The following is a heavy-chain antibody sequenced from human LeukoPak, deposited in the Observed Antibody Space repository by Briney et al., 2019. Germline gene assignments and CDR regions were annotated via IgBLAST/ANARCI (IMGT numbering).Heavy chain of an antibody. CDR1: GYTFTGYY. CDR2: INPNTVGT. Sequence: GASVKVSCKASGYTFTGYYMHWVRQAPGQGLECMGWINPNTVGTNYAQKFHGRVTMTRDTSISKDYMELSRLRSDDTAGYYCARVGNRMVRGVIHNWFDPWGQGTLVTVSS. CDR3: ARVGNRMVRGVIHNWFDP. V-gene: IGHV1-2*02. J-gene: IGHJ5*02. D-gene: IGHD3-10*01.